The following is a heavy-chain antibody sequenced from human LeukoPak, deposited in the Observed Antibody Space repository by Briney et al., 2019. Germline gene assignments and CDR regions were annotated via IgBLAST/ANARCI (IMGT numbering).Heavy chain of an antibody. J-gene: IGHJ4*02. Sequence: GGSLRLSCAASGFTVSNTFVTWVRQAPGKGLEWVSVIGGSNGITFYVGSVKGRFTISRDNSKDTLYLQMNSLRAEDTAVYYCARNENSGWGYFDYWGQGTLVTVSS. V-gene: IGHV3-23*01. D-gene: IGHD5-12*01. CDR2: IGGSNGIT. CDR3: ARNENSGWGYFDY. CDR1: GFTVSNTF.